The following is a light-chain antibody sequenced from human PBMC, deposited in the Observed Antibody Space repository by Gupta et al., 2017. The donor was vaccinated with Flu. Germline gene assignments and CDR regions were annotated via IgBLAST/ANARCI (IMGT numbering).Light chain of an antibody. CDR3: QQRSNRPVA. J-gene: IGKJ3*01. CDR2: DAS. V-gene: IGKV3-11*01. CDR1: QSVSSY. Sequence: EIVLTQSPATLSLSPGERATLSCRDSQSVSSYLAWYQQKPGQAPRLLIYDASNRATGIPARFSGSGSGTDFTLTISSLEPEDVAVYYRQQRSNRPVAFGPGTKVDIK.